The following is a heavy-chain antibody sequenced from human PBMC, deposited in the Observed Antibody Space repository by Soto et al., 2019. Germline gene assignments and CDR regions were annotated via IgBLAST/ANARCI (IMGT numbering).Heavy chain of an antibody. D-gene: IGHD3-22*01. CDR2: IIPIFGTA. CDR1: GGTFSSYA. Sequence: QVQLVQSGAEVKKPGSSVKVSCKASGGTFSSYAISWVRQAPGQGLEWMGGIIPIFGTADYAQKFQGRVTIPADESPSTAYMELSSLRSEDTAVYYCASHYDSSGYYYRGLDYWGQGTLVTVSS. J-gene: IGHJ4*02. CDR3: ASHYDSSGYYYRGLDY. V-gene: IGHV1-69*12.